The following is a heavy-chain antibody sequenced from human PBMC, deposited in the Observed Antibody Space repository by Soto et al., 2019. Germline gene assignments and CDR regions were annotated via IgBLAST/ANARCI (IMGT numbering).Heavy chain of an antibody. D-gene: IGHD6-13*01. CDR2: IYYSGST. J-gene: IGHJ6*03. V-gene: IGHV4-59*08. CDR3: ARLGSSWYYYYYYMDV. CDR1: GGSISSYY. Sequence: PSETLSLTCTVSGGSISSYYWSWIRQPPGKGLEWIGYIYYSGSTNYNPSLKSRVTISVDTSKNQFSLKLSSVTAADTAVYYCARLGSSWYYYYYYMDVWGKGTTVTV.